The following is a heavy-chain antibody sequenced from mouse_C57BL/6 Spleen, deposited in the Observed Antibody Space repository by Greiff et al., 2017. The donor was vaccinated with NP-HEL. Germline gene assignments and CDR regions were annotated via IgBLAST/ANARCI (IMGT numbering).Heavy chain of an antibody. CDR2: ISYSGST. V-gene: IGHV3-1*02. CDR3: ARTARIKY. D-gene: IGHD1-2*01. CDR1: GYSITSGYG. Sequence: EVKLMESGPGLVKPSQSLSLTCTVTGYSITSGYGWYWIRPFPGNKLEWMGYISYSGSTNYNPSLKSPISIPRDTSKNQFFLQLNSVKTEDTATYYCARTARIKYWGQGTTLTVSS. J-gene: IGHJ2*01.